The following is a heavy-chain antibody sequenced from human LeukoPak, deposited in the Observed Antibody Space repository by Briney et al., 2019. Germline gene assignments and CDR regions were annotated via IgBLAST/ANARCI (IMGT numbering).Heavy chain of an antibody. D-gene: IGHD6-13*01. CDR1: GFTFSSYS. CDR3: ARVRPPYSSSWYWFDP. J-gene: IGHJ5*02. Sequence: QAGGSLRLSCAASGFTFSSYSMNWVRQAPGKGLEWVSYISSSSSTIYYADSVKGRFTISRDNAKNSLYLQMNSLRAEDTAVYYCARVRPPYSSSWYWFDPWGQGTLVTVSS. CDR2: ISSSSSTI. V-gene: IGHV3-48*01.